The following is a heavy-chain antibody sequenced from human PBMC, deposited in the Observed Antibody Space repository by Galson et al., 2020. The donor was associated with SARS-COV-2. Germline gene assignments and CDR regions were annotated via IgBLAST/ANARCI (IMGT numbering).Heavy chain of an antibody. CDR2: LYYSGST. CDR1: GDSISSTSYY. D-gene: IGHD1-26*01. V-gene: IGHV4-39*01. CDR3: AGRGVGAMHDTFDI. Sequence: SETLSLTCTVSGDSISSTSYYWGWIRQPPGKGLEWIGSLYYSGSTDYNPSLKGRVSISVDTSNNQFSLKLNSVNTADTALYYCAGRGVGAMHDTFDIWGQGTMVTVS. J-gene: IGHJ3*02.